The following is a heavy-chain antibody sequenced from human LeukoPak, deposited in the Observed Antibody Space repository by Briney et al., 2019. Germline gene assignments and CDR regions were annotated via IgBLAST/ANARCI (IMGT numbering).Heavy chain of an antibody. V-gene: IGHV3-69-1*01. J-gene: IGHJ4*02. CDR2: ISSSSTI. Sequence: GGSLRLSCAASGFTVSSNYMSWVRQAPGKGLEWVSYISSSSTIYYADSVKGRFTISRDNAKNSLYLQMNSLRAEDTAEYYCARKVGAIDYWGQGTLVTVSS. D-gene: IGHD1-26*01. CDR3: ARKVGAIDY. CDR1: GFTVSSNY.